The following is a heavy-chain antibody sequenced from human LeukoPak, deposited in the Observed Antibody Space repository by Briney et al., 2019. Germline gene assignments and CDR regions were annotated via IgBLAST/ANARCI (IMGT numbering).Heavy chain of an antibody. J-gene: IGHJ4*02. CDR3: ARVSSGYYPYSNLDY. CDR2: ISSNGGST. D-gene: IGHD3-22*01. Sequence: GGSLRLSCAASGFTFSSYAMSWVRQAPGKGLEYVSAISSNGGSTYYANSVKGRFTISRDNSKNTLYLQVGSLRAEDMAVYYCARVSSGYYPYSNLDYWGQGTLVTVSS. V-gene: IGHV3-64*01. CDR1: GFTFSSYA.